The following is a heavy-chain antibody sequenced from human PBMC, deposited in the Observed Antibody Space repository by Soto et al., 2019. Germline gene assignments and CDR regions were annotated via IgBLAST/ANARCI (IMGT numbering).Heavy chain of an antibody. CDR2: IIPIFGTA. D-gene: IGHD2-2*01. Sequence: QVQLVQPGAEVKKPGSSVKVSCKASGGTFSSYAISWVRQAPGQGLEWMGGIIPIFGTANYAQKFQGRVTITADKSTSTAYMELSSLRSEDTAVYYCASCSSTSCPSGYYYYGMDVWGQGTTVTVSS. CDR3: ASCSSTSCPSGYYYYGMDV. V-gene: IGHV1-69*06. CDR1: GGTFSSYA. J-gene: IGHJ6*02.